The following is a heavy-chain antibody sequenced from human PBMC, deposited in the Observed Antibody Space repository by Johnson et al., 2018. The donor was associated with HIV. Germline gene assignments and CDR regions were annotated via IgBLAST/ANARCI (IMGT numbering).Heavy chain of an antibody. CDR2: ISFAGINQ. CDR1: GFTFSSYG. D-gene: IGHD6-19*01. Sequence: QVQLVESGGGVVQPGRSLRLSCVASGFTFSSYGMHWVRQAPGTGLEWVAGISFAGINQYYGNSVKGRFTISRDNSKNTLYLQMNSLRADDTAVYYCVRPFQWLDAFDIWGQGTMVTVSS. CDR3: VRPFQWLDAFDI. V-gene: IGHV3-30*03. J-gene: IGHJ3*02.